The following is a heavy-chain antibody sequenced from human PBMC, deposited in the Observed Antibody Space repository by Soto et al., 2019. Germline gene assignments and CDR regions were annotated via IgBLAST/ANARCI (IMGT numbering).Heavy chain of an antibody. CDR3: ARDGTITPAYYDFWSGYWYYFDY. Sequence: PEALSLSCAVSGYSISSGYYWGWIRQPPGKGLEWIGSFYHSGSTYYNPSLKSRVTISVDTSKNQFSLKLSSVTAADTAVYYCARDGTITPAYYDFWSGYWYYFDYWGQGTLVTVS. CDR1: GYSISSGYY. CDR2: FYHSGST. V-gene: IGHV4-38-2*02. J-gene: IGHJ4*02. D-gene: IGHD3-3*01.